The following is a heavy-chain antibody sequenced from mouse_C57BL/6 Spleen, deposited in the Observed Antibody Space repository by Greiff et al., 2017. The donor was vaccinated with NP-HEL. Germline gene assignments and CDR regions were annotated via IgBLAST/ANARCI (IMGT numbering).Heavy chain of an antibody. V-gene: IGHV1-55*01. CDR1: GYTFTSYW. Sequence: QVQLQQPGAELVKPGASVKMSCKASGYTFTSYWITWVKQRPGQGLEWIGDIYPGSGSTNYNEKFKSKATLTVDTSSSTAYMQLSSLTSEDSAVYYCARSMMVIFHAMDYWGQGTSVTVSS. J-gene: IGHJ4*01. CDR3: ARSMMVIFHAMDY. CDR2: IYPGSGST. D-gene: IGHD2-3*01.